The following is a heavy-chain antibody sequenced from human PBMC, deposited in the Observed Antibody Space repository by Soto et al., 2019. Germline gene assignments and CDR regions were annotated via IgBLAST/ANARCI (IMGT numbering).Heavy chain of an antibody. CDR2: IHYNGNT. D-gene: IGHD2-21*02. CDR3: GRGGWRRNAFDI. V-gene: IGHV4-59*01. CDR1: GDSISAYS. J-gene: IGHJ3*02. Sequence: SETLSLTCTVSGDSISAYSWSWVRQPPGKGLEWIGNIHYNGNTKYNPSLKSRVTISVDTSKNQFSLKLSSVTAADTAVYYCGRGGWRRNAFDIWGQGTMVTVSS.